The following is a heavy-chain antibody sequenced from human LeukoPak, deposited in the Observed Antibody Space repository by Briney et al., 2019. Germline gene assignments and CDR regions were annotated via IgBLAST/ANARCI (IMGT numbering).Heavy chain of an antibody. V-gene: IGHV4-39*07. CDR2: IYYSGST. CDR1: GGSISSSSYY. CDR3: ARVSGSGYYDSSGYPS. Sequence: SETLSLTCTVSGGSISSSSYYWGWIRQPPGKGLEWLGSIYYSGSTYYNPSLKSRVTISVDTSKNQFSLKLSSVTAADTAVYYCARVSGSGYYDSSGYPSWGQGTLVTVSS. J-gene: IGHJ4*02. D-gene: IGHD3-22*01.